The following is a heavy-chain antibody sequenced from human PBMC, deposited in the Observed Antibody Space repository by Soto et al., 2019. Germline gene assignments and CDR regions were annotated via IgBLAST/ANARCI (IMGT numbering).Heavy chain of an antibody. V-gene: IGHV3-30*18. Sequence: GGSLRLSCAASGFTFSNFGMHWGRQAPGKGLEWVAAISADGSDKYFSDSVKGRFTISRDNSKNTLFLQMNSLRVEDTAVYYCTKGSEVAREELDYWGQGTLVIGSS. D-gene: IGHD3-3*01. CDR2: ISADGSDK. J-gene: IGHJ4*02. CDR3: TKGSEVAREELDY. CDR1: GFTFSNFG.